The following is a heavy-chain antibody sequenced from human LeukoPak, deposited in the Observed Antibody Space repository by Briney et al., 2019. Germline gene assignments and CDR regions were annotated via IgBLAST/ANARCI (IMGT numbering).Heavy chain of an antibody. CDR2: ISSSSSYI. J-gene: IGHJ4*02. V-gene: IGHV3-21*01. CDR3: ARQYCSGGSCYSSY. D-gene: IGHD2-15*01. Sequence: GGSLRLSCAASGFAFSSYSMNWVRQAPGKGLEWVSSISSSSSYIYYADSVKGRFTISRDNAKNSLYLQMNSLRAEDTAVYYCARQYCSGGSCYSSYWGQGTLVTVSS. CDR1: GFAFSSYS.